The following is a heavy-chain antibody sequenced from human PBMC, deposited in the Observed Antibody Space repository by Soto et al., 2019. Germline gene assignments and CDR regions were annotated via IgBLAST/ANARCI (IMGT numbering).Heavy chain of an antibody. CDR2: IWYDGSNK. D-gene: IGHD3-22*01. CDR1: GFTFSSYG. Sequence: QVQLVESGGGVVQPGRSLRLSCAASGFTFSSYGMHWVRQAPGKGLEWVAVIWYDGSNKYYADSVKGRFTISRDNSKNALYLQMNSLRAEDTAVYYCARDPYDSSGHYSYFDYWGQGTLVTVSS. V-gene: IGHV3-33*01. J-gene: IGHJ4*02. CDR3: ARDPYDSSGHYSYFDY.